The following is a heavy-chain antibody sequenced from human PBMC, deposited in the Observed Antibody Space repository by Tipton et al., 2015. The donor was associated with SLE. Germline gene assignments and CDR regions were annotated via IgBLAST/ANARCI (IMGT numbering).Heavy chain of an antibody. V-gene: IGHV1-8*01. J-gene: IGHJ4*02. D-gene: IGHD5-12*01. CDR3: ARGSSPPSGH. Sequence: QLVQSGPEVKKPGASVKVSCKASRYTFTRNDINWVRQATGQGLEWMGWMDPDSGNTVYAQRFRGRATMTRNTSISTAYMELSSLRSEDTAVYYCARGSSPPSGHWGQGTLVTVSS. CDR1: RYTFTRND. CDR2: MDPDSGNT.